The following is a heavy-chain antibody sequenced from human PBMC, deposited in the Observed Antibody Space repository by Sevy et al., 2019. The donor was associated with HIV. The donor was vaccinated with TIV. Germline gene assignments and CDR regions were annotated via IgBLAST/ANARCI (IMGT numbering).Heavy chain of an antibody. CDR1: GFTFSNAW. CDR2: IKGKIDDGSI. CDR3: TTASWSQEDYYNY. D-gene: IGHD6-13*01. V-gene: IGHV3-15*01. Sequence: GGSLRLSCAASGFTFSNAWMSWVRQAPGKGLEWVGRIKGKIDDGSIDYAAPVKGRFSISRDDSNNTLYLQMTGLKTEDTAVYYCTTASWSQEDYYNYWGQGTLVTVSS. J-gene: IGHJ4*02.